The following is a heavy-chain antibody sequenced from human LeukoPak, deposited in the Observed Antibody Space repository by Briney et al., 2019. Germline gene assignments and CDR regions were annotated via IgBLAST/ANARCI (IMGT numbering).Heavy chain of an antibody. CDR3: AKGYCVNDKCSNYDY. Sequence: PGRSLRLSCAASGFTFSNYAMSWVRQAPGKGLEWVSAIDSTGGSTYYADSVKGRFTISRDNSKNTLFLQMSSLRAEDTAVYYCAKGYCVNDKCSNYDYWGQGTLVTVSS. CDR1: GFTFSNYA. V-gene: IGHV3-23*01. D-gene: IGHD2-8*01. CDR2: IDSTGGST. J-gene: IGHJ4*02.